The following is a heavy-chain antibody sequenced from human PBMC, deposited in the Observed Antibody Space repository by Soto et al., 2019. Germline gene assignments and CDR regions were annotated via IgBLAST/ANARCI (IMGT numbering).Heavy chain of an antibody. V-gene: IGHV3-15*01. Sequence: GGSLRLSCAASGFTFSNAWMSWVRQAPGKGLEWVGRIKSKTDSGTTDYAATVKGRFTISRDDSKNTLYLQMNSLKTEDTAVYYCTTGMVRGLMSMDVWGQGTTVTVSS. J-gene: IGHJ6*02. CDR2: IKSKTDSGTT. CDR1: GFTFSNAW. CDR3: TTGMVRGLMSMDV. D-gene: IGHD3-10*01.